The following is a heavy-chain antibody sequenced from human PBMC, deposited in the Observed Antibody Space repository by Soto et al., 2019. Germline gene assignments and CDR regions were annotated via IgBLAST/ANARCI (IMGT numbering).Heavy chain of an antibody. J-gene: IGHJ4*02. V-gene: IGHV1-46*01. CDR2: VNPSGDHT. CDR3: ARGGHVVVVTAAFDY. CDR1: GDTFTNYY. D-gene: IGHD2-21*02. Sequence: QVQLMQSGAEVKKPGASVKVSCKASGDTFTNYYIHWVRQAPGQGLEWMGTVNPSGDHTTYSQTFRGRGTMTRETSTSTLYMGLTSLTSDDSAVYYCARGGHVVVVTAAFDYWGQGTLVTVSS.